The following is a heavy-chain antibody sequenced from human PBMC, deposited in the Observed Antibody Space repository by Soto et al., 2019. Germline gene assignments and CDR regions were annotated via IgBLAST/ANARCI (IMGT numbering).Heavy chain of an antibody. CDR2: ISADTGAT. J-gene: IGHJ6*01. CDR1: GYTFTGYG. Sequence: ASVKVSCKASGYTFTGYGISWVRQAPEQGLEWMGWISADTGATSFAQKFQGRVSMTIDTSTNTAYMDLRSLTPDDTAVYYCASHRLQWVIYAWSNGMVVWGPG. D-gene: IGHD3-10*01. V-gene: IGHV1-18*04. CDR3: ASHRLQWVIYAWSNGMVV.